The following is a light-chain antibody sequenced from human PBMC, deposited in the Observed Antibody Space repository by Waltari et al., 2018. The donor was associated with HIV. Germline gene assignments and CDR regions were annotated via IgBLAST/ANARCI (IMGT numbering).Light chain of an antibody. CDR2: GAS. CDR1: QSVYNN. J-gene: IGKJ2*01. V-gene: IGKV3-15*01. CDR3: QQYDRWPQT. Sequence: ELVMTQSPVSLSVSPGEGATLSCRASQSVYNNVAWYQQQSGQAPRLLIFGASTRASGVPLRFSGSGCETEFTLTISSLRSEDFVVYYCQQYDRWPQTFGQGTKLEIK.